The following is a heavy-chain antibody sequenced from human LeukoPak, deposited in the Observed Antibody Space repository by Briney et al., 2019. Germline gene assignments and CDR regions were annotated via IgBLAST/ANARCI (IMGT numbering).Heavy chain of an antibody. CDR1: GFTFSSYW. V-gene: IGHV3-7*01. Sequence: PGGSLRLSCAASGFTFSSYWMRWVRQAPGKGLESVANIHQDGSEKYYVDSVKGRFTISRDNAKNSLYLEMNGLRAEDTAVYYCAPARLGGLSLPWGQGTLVTVSS. CDR2: IHQDGSEK. J-gene: IGHJ4*02. CDR3: APARLGGLSLP.